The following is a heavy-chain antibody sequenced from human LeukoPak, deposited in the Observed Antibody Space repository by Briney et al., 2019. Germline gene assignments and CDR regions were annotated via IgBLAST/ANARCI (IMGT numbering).Heavy chain of an antibody. V-gene: IGHV4-61*05. J-gene: IGHJ6*02. CDR3: ARRDRYYYYGMDV. CDR1: GGSISSSSYY. Sequence: SETLSLTCTVSGGSISSSSYYWGWIRQPPGKGLEWIGYIYYSGSTNYNPSLKSRVTISVDTSKNQFSLKLSSVTAADTAVYYCARRDRYYYYGMDVWGQGTTVTVSS. CDR2: IYYSGST.